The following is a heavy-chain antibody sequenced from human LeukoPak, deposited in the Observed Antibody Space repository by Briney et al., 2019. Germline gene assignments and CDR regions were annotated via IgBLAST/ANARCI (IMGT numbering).Heavy chain of an antibody. Sequence: GGSLRLSCAASGFTFNKAWMSWVRQAPGKGLEWVAVISYDGSNKYYADSVKGRFTISRDNSKNTLYLQMNSLRAEDTAVYYCAKSVATIVGYYGMDVWGQGTTVTVSS. V-gene: IGHV3-30*18. CDR2: ISYDGSNK. D-gene: IGHD5-12*01. J-gene: IGHJ6*02. CDR1: GFTFNKAW. CDR3: AKSVATIVGYYGMDV.